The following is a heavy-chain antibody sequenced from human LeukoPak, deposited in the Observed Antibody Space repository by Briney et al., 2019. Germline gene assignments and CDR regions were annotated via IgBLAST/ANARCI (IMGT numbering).Heavy chain of an antibody. CDR2: IRFDGSNK. D-gene: IGHD3-10*01. CDR3: AQARGTFYYWFFGL. CDR1: GFIFGDYG. V-gene: IGHV3-30*02. Sequence: GGSLRLSCAASGFIFGDYGMHWVRQAPGTGLEWVAFIRFDGSNKYYADSVKGRFTISRDDSRRMLYLHMNSLRPEDTAVYYCAQARGTFYYWFFGLWGRGSLVTVSS. J-gene: IGHJ2*01.